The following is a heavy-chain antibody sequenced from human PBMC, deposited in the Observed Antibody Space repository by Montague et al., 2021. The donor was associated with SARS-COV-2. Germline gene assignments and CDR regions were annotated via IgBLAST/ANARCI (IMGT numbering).Heavy chain of an antibody. D-gene: IGHD3-16*01. V-gene: IGHV3-30*04. J-gene: IGHJ4*02. CDR3: ARDNYDYVWGSYGYIY. CDR1: GFTFSSYA. CDR2: ISYDGSNK. Sequence: SLRLSCAASGFTFSSYAMHWVRQAPGKGLEWVAVISYDGSNKYYADSVKGRFTISRDNSKNTLYLQMNSLRAEDTAVYYCARDNYDYVWGSYGYIYWGQGTLVTVSS.